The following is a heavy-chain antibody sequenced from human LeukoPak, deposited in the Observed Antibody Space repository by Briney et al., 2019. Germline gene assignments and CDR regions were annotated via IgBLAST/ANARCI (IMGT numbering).Heavy chain of an antibody. Sequence: ASVKVSCMASGYTFTSYYIHWVRQAPGQGLEWMGMINPSRGSTSYAQKFQGGLTMTRDTSTSTVYMELSSLRSEDTAVYYCTRGVQLERRYYNWFDPWGQGTLVTVSS. J-gene: IGHJ5*02. CDR1: GYTFTSYY. CDR3: TRGVQLERRYYNWFDP. D-gene: IGHD1-1*01. V-gene: IGHV1-46*01. CDR2: INPSRGST.